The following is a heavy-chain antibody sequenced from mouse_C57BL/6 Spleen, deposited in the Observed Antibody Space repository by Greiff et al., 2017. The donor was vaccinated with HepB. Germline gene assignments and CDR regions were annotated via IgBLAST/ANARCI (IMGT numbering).Heavy chain of an antibody. CDR3: ARSEGYDDAMDY. J-gene: IGHJ4*01. CDR2: IDPSDSYN. V-gene: IGHV1-69*01. Sequence: QVQLQQPGAELVMPGASVKLSCKASGYTFTSYWMHWVKQRPGQGLEWIGEIDPSDSYNNYNQKFKGKSTLTVDKSSSTAYMQLSSLTSEDSAVYYCARSEGYDDAMDYWGQGTSVTVSS. CDR1: GYTFTSYW. D-gene: IGHD2-2*01.